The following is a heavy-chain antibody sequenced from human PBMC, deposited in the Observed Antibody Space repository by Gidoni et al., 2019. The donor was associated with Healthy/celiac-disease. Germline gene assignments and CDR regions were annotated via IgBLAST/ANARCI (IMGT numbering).Heavy chain of an antibody. CDR1: GGSFSGYY. Sequence: QVQLQQWGAGLLKPSETLSLTCAVYGGSFSGYYWSWIRQPPGKGLEWIGEINHSGSTNYNPSLKSRVTISVDTSKNQFSLKLSSVTAADTAVYYCARGVVPAAYFDYWGQGTLVTVSS. CDR2: INHSGST. V-gene: IGHV4-34*01. D-gene: IGHD2-2*01. J-gene: IGHJ4*02. CDR3: ARGVVPAAYFDY.